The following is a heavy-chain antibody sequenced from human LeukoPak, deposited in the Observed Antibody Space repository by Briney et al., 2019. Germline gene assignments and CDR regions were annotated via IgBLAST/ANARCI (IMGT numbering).Heavy chain of an antibody. J-gene: IGHJ4*02. CDR1: GGSISSYY. D-gene: IGHD3-22*01. CDR2: IYYSGST. Sequence: SETLSLTCTVSGGSISSYYWSWIRQPPGKGLEWIGYIYYSGSTNYNPSLKSRVTISVDTSKNQFSLKLSSVTVADTAVYYCARRIDYYDSSGYSLFFDYWGQGTLVTVSP. V-gene: IGHV4-59*08. CDR3: ARRIDYYDSSGYSLFFDY.